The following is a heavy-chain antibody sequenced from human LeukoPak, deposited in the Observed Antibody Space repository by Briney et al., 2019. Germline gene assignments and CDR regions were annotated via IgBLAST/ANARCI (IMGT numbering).Heavy chain of an antibody. CDR2: IHYGGGS. J-gene: IGHJ5*02. CDR1: GASFSGNY. D-gene: IGHD5-18*01. V-gene: IGHV4-34*01. CDR3: GRVGYAYGPVGNWFVP. Sequence: SETLSPTCAVYGASFSGNYCGWVRQPPRNGLGWIGYIHYGGGSYSSPSLESRVTISSDTSKNQFSVKLTSVTAAETAVYYCGRVGYAYGPVGNWFVPWGEGVLVTVSS.